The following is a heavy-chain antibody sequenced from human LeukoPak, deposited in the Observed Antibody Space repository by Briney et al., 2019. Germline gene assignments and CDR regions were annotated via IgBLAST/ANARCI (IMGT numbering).Heavy chain of an antibody. V-gene: IGHV3-49*04. J-gene: IGHJ4*02. Sequence: PGGSLRLSCTASGFTFGDFAMSWVRQAPGKGLEWVGFIRSKAYGGTTEYAASVKGRFTISRDDSKSIAYLQMNSLKTEGTAVYYCSRTYSSGGRGLDYWGQGTLVTVSS. D-gene: IGHD6-19*01. CDR1: GFTFGDFA. CDR3: SRTYSSGGRGLDY. CDR2: IRSKAYGGTT.